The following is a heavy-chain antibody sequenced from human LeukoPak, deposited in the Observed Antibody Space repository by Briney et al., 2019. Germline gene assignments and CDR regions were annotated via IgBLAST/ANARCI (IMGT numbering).Heavy chain of an antibody. CDR3: ARYDYGGGYDAFDI. V-gene: IGHV4-31*03. Sequence: PSETLSLTCTVSGGSISSGGYYWSWIRQHPGKGLEWIGYIYYSGSTYYNPSLKSRVTISVDTSKNQFSLKLSCVTAADTAVYYCARYDYGGGYDAFDIWGQGTMVTVSS. CDR1: GGSISSGGYY. J-gene: IGHJ3*02. D-gene: IGHD4-23*01. CDR2: IYYSGST.